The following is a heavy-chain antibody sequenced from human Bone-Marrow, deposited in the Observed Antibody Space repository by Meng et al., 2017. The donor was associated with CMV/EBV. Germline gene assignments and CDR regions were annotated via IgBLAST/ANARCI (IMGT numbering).Heavy chain of an antibody. J-gene: IGHJ4*02. Sequence: GESLKISCAASGFTFSSYGMHWVRQSPGKGLEWVAFMRYDGGNKYYADSVKGRFTISRDNSKNTLYLQMNSLRDEDTAVYYCAKEYIVVLPAARIFDHWGQGPLVTVSS. CDR2: MRYDGGNK. CDR3: AKEYIVVLPAARIFDH. V-gene: IGHV3-30*02. D-gene: IGHD2-2*01. CDR1: GFTFSSYG.